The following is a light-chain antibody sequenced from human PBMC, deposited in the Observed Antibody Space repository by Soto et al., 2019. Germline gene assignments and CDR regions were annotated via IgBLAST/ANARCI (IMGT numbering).Light chain of an antibody. J-gene: IGKJ5*01. V-gene: IGKV3-11*01. CDR2: DAF. CDR1: QSVSTY. Sequence: EIVLTQSPATLSLSPGERATLSCRASQSVSTYLAWYQQRPGQSPRLLIYDAFNRATGIPARFSGSGSGTDFTRTISSREAEDFALYYCQQRTDWTMTFGQGTRQEIK. CDR3: QQRTDWTMT.